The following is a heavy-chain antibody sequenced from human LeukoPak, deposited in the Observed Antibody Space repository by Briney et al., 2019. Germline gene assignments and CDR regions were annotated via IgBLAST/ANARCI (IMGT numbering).Heavy chain of an antibody. V-gene: IGHV4-59*08. Sequence: SETLSLTCTVSGGSISRYYWSWIRQPPGKGLEWIGCISYTGSTTYNSSLKSRVTISLDTSKNQFSLKLSSVTAADTAVYYCARQSMYDSSGYYYWGQGTLVTVSS. CDR3: ARQSMYDSSGYYY. J-gene: IGHJ4*02. D-gene: IGHD3-22*01. CDR2: ISYTGST. CDR1: GGSISRYY.